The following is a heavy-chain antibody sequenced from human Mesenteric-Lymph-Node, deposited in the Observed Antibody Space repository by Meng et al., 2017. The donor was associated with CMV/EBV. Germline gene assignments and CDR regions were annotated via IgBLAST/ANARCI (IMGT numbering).Heavy chain of an antibody. V-gene: IGHV1-2*02. CDR3: AKGDKSPYPSEACIDY. Sequence: ASVKVSCKASGYTFIDYYMHWVRQAPGQRPEWMGWINPHSGGTNYVQKFQGRVTMTRDTSISTLYMELTRLGFDDTAVYYCAKGDKSPYPSEACIDYWGQGTLVTVSS. D-gene: IGHD5-24*01. CDR1: GYTFIDYY. CDR2: INPHSGGT. J-gene: IGHJ4*02.